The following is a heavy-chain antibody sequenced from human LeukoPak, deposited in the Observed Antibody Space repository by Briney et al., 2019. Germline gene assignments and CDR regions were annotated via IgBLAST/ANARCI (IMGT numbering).Heavy chain of an antibody. Sequence: PSETLSLTCAVYGGSFSGYYWSWIRQPPGKGLEWIGEINHSGSTNYNPSLKSRVTISVDTSKNQFSLKLSSVTAADTAVYYCARQVQTRGVIYWGQGTLVTVSS. CDR3: ARQVQTRGVIY. V-gene: IGHV4-34*01. CDR1: GGSFSGYY. D-gene: IGHD3-3*01. J-gene: IGHJ4*02. CDR2: INHSGST.